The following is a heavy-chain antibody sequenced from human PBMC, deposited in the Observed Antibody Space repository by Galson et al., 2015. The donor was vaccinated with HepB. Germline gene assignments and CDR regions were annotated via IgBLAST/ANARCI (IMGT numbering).Heavy chain of an antibody. Sequence: SLRLSCAASGFTFTRHGMHWVRQAPGKGLEWVAVIWYDGNNEYYAKSVKGRFTISRDNSKNTLYLQMNSLRAEDTAVYYCARDRERDGNNAGFDYWGQGTLVTVSS. V-gene: IGHV3-33*01. J-gene: IGHJ4*02. CDR1: GFTFTRHG. CDR2: IWYDGNNE. CDR3: ARDRERDGNNAGFDY. D-gene: IGHD5-24*01.